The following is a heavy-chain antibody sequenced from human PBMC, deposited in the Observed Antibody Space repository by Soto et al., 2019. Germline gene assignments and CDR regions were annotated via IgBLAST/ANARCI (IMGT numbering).Heavy chain of an antibody. Sequence: TSETLSLTCTVSGGSISSSSYYWGWIRQPPGKGLEWIGSIYYSGSTYYNPSLKSRVTISVDTSKNQFSLKLSSVTAADTAVYYCARALRQLVRFDPWGQGTLVTVSS. CDR2: IYYSGST. J-gene: IGHJ5*02. V-gene: IGHV4-39*01. CDR3: ARALRQLVRFDP. CDR1: GGSISSSSYY. D-gene: IGHD1-1*01.